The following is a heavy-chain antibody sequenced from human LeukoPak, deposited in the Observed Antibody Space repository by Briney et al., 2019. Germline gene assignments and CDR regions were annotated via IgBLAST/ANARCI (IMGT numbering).Heavy chain of an antibody. Sequence: GGSLRLSCAVSGFTFSGFWISWSRQAPGKGLEWVASINSDGSEGYYADVVKGRFTISRDNAKNSLYLQINSLRAEDTAVYYCARSSYSSSSSVWGQGTMVTVSS. CDR2: INSDGSEG. V-gene: IGHV3-7*03. D-gene: IGHD6-6*01. CDR1: GFTFSGFW. CDR3: ARSSYSSSSSV. J-gene: IGHJ3*01.